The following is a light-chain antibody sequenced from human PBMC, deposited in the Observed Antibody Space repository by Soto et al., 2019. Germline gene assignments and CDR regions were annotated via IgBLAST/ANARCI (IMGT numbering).Light chain of an antibody. CDR3: QHSYITPRYT. J-gene: IGKJ2*01. V-gene: IGKV1-39*01. CDR1: QSISSH. Sequence: DIQITQSPSSLSASVGDRVTITCRASQSISSHLNWYQHKPGRPPRLLIFASYILEGGVPSRFSGSGSDKYFTLTIDSLQPEDVATYYWQHSYITPRYTFGQGTKVEI. CDR2: ASY.